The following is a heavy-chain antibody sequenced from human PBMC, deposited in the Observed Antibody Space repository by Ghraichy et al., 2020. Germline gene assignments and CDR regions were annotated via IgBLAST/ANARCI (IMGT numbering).Heavy chain of an antibody. CDR1: GYTFTSYG. Sequence: ASVKVSCKASGYTFTSYGISWVRQAPGQGLEWMGWISAYNGNTNYAQKLQGRVTMTTDTSTSTAYMELRSLRSDDTAVYYCASSRVLRYFDWLSPFEYWGQVFLIAVSS. CDR3: ASSRVLRYFDWLSPFEY. V-gene: IGHV1-18*04. D-gene: IGHD3-9*01. J-gene: IGHJ4*02. CDR2: ISAYNGNT.